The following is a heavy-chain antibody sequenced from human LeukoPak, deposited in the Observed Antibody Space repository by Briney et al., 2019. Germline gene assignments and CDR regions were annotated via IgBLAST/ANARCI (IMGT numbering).Heavy chain of an antibody. CDR2: VYYSGST. CDR3: ARHGRGYTLDAFDI. D-gene: IGHD5-18*01. Sequence: MASETLSLTCTVSGVDIIRSNYYWAWIRQPPGKGLEWIASVYYSGSTFYNVPLQSRVTMSVDTSKNQFSLKLSSVTAADTAVYYCARHGRGYTLDAFDIWGQGTMVTVSS. V-gene: IGHV4-39*01. CDR1: GVDIIRSNYY. J-gene: IGHJ3*02.